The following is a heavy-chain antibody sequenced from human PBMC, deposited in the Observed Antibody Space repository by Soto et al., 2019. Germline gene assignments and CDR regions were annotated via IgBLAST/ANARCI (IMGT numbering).Heavy chain of an antibody. CDR3: AKGPIFGVENIYDY. D-gene: IGHD3-3*01. CDR2: MSGAGGSA. V-gene: IGHV3-23*01. CDR1: GFTFSSYA. J-gene: IGHJ4*02. Sequence: EVQLLESGGGLVQPGGSLRLSCAASGFTFSSYAMSWVRQAPGKGLEWVSSMSGAGGSAYDADSVKGRFTISRDNSKSTLYLQMISLRAEDTAVYYCAKGPIFGVENIYDYWGQGTLVTVSS.